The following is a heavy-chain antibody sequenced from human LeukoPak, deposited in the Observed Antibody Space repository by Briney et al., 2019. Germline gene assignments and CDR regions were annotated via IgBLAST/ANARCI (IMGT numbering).Heavy chain of an antibody. CDR3: ARQYDSSGYGAFDI. D-gene: IGHD3-22*01. CDR2: IHTSGNT. Sequence: SETLSLTSTVSGGSISSGSYCWSWIRQPAGKGLEWIGHIHTSGNTNYNSSLQSRVTISVDTSKNQFSLRLSSVTAADTAVYYCARQYDSSGYGAFDIWGQGTMVTVSS. V-gene: IGHV4-61*09. CDR1: GGSISSGSYC. J-gene: IGHJ3*02.